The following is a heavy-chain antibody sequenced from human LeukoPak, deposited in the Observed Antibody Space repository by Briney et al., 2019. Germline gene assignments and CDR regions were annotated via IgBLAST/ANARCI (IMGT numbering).Heavy chain of an antibody. J-gene: IGHJ4*02. Sequence: GASVKVSCKASGGTFSSYAISWVRQAPGQGLEWMGGIIPIFGTANYAQKFQGRVMITADKSTSTAYMELSSLRSEDTAVYYCARDVCSGGSCYSAFDYWGQGTLVTVSS. CDR1: GGTFSSYA. CDR3: ARDVCSGGSCYSAFDY. CDR2: IIPIFGTA. D-gene: IGHD2-15*01. V-gene: IGHV1-69*06.